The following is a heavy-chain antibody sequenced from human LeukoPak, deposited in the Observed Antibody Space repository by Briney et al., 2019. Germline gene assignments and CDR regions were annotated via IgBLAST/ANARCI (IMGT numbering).Heavy chain of an antibody. CDR2: FSYYGSNK. V-gene: IGHV3-30*04. CDR1: GFTFSTYT. J-gene: IGHJ3*02. Sequence: GGSLTLSCAASGFTFSTYTMFGPPRTQGKGREGVAPIFSYYGSNKYNPKSGKARFTVSRANSNNILILELNGLRPDDTAVFYCAKSVNGWYTGLVRPFEIWGQGTRVSVSS. CDR3: AKSVNGWYTGLVRPFEI. D-gene: IGHD1-14*01.